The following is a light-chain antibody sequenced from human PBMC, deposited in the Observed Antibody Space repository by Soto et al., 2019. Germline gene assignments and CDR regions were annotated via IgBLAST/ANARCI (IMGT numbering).Light chain of an antibody. CDR2: EVT. Sequence: QSALTQPASVSGSPGQSITISCTGTSSDVGGYNFVSWYQQHPGKAPKLMIYEVTSRPSGVSNRFSGSKSGNTASLTISGLQAEDEADYYCCAYAGSGTVVFGGGTKVTVL. CDR3: CAYAGSGTVV. CDR1: SSDVGGYNF. V-gene: IGLV2-14*03. J-gene: IGLJ3*02.